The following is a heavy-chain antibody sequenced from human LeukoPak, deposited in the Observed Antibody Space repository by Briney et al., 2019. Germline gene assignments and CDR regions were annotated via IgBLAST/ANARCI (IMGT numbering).Heavy chain of an antibody. V-gene: IGHV1-18*01. Sequence: VASVKVSCTASGYTFTSYGISWVRQAPGQGLEWMGWISAYNGNTNYAQKLQGRVTMTTDTSTSTAYMELRSLRSDDTAVYYCARDPRPTYYYGSGSYRKGLDYWGQGTLVTVSS. CDR1: GYTFTSYG. J-gene: IGHJ4*02. D-gene: IGHD3-10*01. CDR2: ISAYNGNT. CDR3: ARDPRPTYYYGSGSYRKGLDY.